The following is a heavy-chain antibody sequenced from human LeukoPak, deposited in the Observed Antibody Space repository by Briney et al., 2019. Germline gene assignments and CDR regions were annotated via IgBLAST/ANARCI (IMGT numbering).Heavy chain of an antibody. J-gene: IGHJ4*02. Sequence: GGSLRLSCAASGFTFSSYWMHGVRQAPGKGLVWVSRIKSEGYTTTYADSVKGRFTISRDNAKNTLYLQMKIQRAKDTDMDDCARVVDTHFDYWGQGTLVTVSS. CDR1: GFTFSSYW. CDR3: ARVVDTHFDY. D-gene: IGHD5-18*01. V-gene: IGHV3-74*01. CDR2: IKSEGYTT.